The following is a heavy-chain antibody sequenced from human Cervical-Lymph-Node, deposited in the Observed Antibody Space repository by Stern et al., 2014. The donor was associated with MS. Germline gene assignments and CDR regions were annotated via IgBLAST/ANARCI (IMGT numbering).Heavy chain of an antibody. CDR1: GFTFSSYG. CDR2: ISYDGSNK. V-gene: IGHV3-30*18. D-gene: IGHD4-17*01. Sequence: VQLVESGGGVVQPGRSLRLSCAASGFTFSSYGMHWVRQAPGKGLEWVAVISYDGSNKYYADSVKGRFPISRDNSKNTLYLQMNSLRAEDTAVYYCAKAPGRATVTPDYWGQGTLVTVSS. CDR3: AKAPGRATVTPDY. J-gene: IGHJ4*02.